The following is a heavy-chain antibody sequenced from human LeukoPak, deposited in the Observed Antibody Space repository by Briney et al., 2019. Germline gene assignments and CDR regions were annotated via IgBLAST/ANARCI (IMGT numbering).Heavy chain of an antibody. V-gene: IGHV1-24*01. D-gene: IGHD3-9*01. J-gene: IGHJ4*02. CDR2: FDPEDGET. CDR1: GYTLTELS. CDR3: ATGLYYDILTGYFY. Sequence: ASVTVSCKVSGYTLTELSMHWVRQAPGKGLEWMGGFDPEDGETIYAQKFQARVTMTEDTSTDPAYMDLSSLRSEDTAVYYCATGLYYDILTGYFYWGQGTLVTVSS.